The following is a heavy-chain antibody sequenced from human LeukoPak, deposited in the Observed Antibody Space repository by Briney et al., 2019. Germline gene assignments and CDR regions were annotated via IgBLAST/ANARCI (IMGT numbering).Heavy chain of an antibody. Sequence: PSETLSLTCSVSGGSISSSSYFWGWIRQPPGKGLEWIASVHYSGSTYYNPSLKSRLTISVDTSKSQFSLKLSSVTAADTAVYYCARDANYGGFFNWFDPWGQGTLVTVSS. V-gene: IGHV4-39*07. J-gene: IGHJ5*02. CDR2: VHYSGST. CDR3: ARDANYGGFFNWFDP. CDR1: GGSISSSSYF. D-gene: IGHD4-23*01.